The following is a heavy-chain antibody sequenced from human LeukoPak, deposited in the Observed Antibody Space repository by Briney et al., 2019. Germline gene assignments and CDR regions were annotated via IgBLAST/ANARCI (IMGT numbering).Heavy chain of an antibody. CDR3: AREEKVVITPRYYGMDV. CDR2: INSDGSST. CDR1: GFTFSSYW. V-gene: IGHV3-74*01. D-gene: IGHD3-22*01. Sequence: GGSLRLSCAASGFTFSSYWMHWVRQAPGKGLVWVSRINSDGSSTSYADSVKGRFTISRDNAKNTLYLQMNSLRAEDTAVYNCAREEKVVITPRYYGMDVWGQGTTVTVSS. J-gene: IGHJ6*02.